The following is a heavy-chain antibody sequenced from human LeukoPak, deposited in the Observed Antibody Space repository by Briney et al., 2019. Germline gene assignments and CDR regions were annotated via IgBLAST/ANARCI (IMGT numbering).Heavy chain of an antibody. V-gene: IGHV4-4*02. CDR2: IYHSGST. Sequence: SETLSLTCAVSGGSISSSNRWSWVRQPPGKGLEWIGEIYHSGSTNYNPSLKSRVTISVDKSKNQFSLKLSSVTAADTAVYYCARDNYYGSGGYYYGMDVWGKGTTVTVYS. CDR1: GGSISSSNR. CDR3: ARDNYYGSGGYYYGMDV. D-gene: IGHD3-10*01. J-gene: IGHJ6*04.